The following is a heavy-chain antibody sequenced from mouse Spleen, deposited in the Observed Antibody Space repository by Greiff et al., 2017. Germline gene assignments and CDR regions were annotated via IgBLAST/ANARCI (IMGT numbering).Heavy chain of an antibody. CDR1: GFTFSSYA. CDR2: ISDGGSYT. CDR3: ARDRISITTVVAHWYFDV. V-gene: IGHV5-4*01. J-gene: IGHJ1*03. D-gene: IGHD1-1*01. Sequence: EVKLVESGGGLVKPGGSLKLSCAASGFTFSSYAMSWVRQTPEKRLEWVATISDGGSYTYYPDNVKGRFTISRDNAKNNLYLQMSHLKSEDTAMYYCARDRISITTVVAHWYFDVWGTGTTVTVSS.